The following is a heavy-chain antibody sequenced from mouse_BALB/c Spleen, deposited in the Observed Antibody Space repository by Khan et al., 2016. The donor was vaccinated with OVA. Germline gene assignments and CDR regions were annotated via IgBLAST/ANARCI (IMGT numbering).Heavy chain of an antibody. D-gene: IGHD1-1*01. CDR3: AREDYYGSTCRTLDHYALDY. CDR2: INPNTGEP. Sequence: QIQLVQSGPELKKPGETVKISCKASGYTFTDYGMNWVKQAPGKGLKWMGWINPNTGEPTYVEEFKGRFAFSLETSARTAYLQINNLKNEDTATYFCAREDYYGSTCRTLDHYALDYWGLGTSVTVSS. J-gene: IGHJ4*01. CDR1: GYTFTDYG. V-gene: IGHV9-3*02.